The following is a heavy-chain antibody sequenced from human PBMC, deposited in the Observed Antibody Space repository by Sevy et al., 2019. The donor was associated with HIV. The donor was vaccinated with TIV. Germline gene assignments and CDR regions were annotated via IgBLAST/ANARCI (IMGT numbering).Heavy chain of an antibody. CDR3: ASLSVAISEYDYFDY. CDR2: IYHRGDT. V-gene: IGHV4-38-2*02. CDR1: DYSITSGYF. J-gene: IGHJ4*02. D-gene: IGHD2-21*01. Sequence: SETLSLTCIVSDYSITSGYFWGWVRQPPGEVLEGIGRIYHRGDTDYNQSLKSRVSMSVDTSNNQFSLKLKSVTAADTAIYYCASLSVAISEYDYFDYWGQGILVTVSS.